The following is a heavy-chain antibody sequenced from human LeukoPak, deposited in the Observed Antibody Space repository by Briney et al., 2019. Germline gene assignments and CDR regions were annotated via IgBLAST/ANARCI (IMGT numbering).Heavy chain of an antibody. CDR1: GYTFTYYA. V-gene: IGHV7-4-1*02. CDR3: ASPSHSGWFDP. D-gene: IGHD1-26*01. CDR2: INTYTGSP. Sequence: ASVKVSCKASGYTFTYYAMNWVRQAPGQGVEWMGWINTYTGSPTYAQGFIGRFVFSLDTSVSTAYLQISSLKAEDTAVYYCASPSHSGWFDPWGQGTLVTVSS. J-gene: IGHJ5*02.